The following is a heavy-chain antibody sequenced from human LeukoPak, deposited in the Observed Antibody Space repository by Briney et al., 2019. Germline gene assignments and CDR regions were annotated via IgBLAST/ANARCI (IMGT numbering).Heavy chain of an antibody. V-gene: IGHV1-24*01. Sequence: ASVKVSCKVSGFTLSEISIHWVRQAPGKGLEWMGSFDPTDGESLSAQRVQGRVTMTEDTSTDTAYMELRSLRSDDTAVYYCAGGAVRRSWYLTWFDPWGQGTLVIVSS. CDR1: GFTLSEIS. D-gene: IGHD6-13*01. J-gene: IGHJ5*02. CDR2: FDPTDGES. CDR3: AGGAVRRSWYLTWFDP.